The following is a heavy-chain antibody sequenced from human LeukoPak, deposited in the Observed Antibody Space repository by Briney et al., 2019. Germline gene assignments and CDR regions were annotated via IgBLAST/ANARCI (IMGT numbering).Heavy chain of an antibody. CDR3: AKEGGLGWFGDFSGDY. D-gene: IGHD3-10*01. J-gene: IGHJ4*02. V-gene: IGHV3-30*02. CDR2: MRYDGGNE. CDR1: GFTFSTYG. Sequence: GGSLRLSCAASGFTFSTYGMYWIRQAPGKGLEWVAYMRYDGGNEYYADSVKGRLTISRDNSKNTLYLQMNSLRTEDTAVYYCAKEGGLGWFGDFSGDYWGQGTLVTVSS.